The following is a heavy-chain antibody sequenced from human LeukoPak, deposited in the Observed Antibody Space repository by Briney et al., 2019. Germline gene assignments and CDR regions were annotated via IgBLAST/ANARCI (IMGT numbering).Heavy chain of an antibody. CDR1: GFTFDDYA. CDR3: AKAPHRVQLWHYFDY. V-gene: IGHV3-43*02. D-gene: IGHD5-18*01. J-gene: IGHJ4*02. Sequence: PGGSLRLSCAASGFTFDDYAMHWVRQAPGKGLEWVSLISGDGGSTYYADSVKGRFTISRDNSKNPLYLQMNSLRTEDTALYYCAKAPHRVQLWHYFDYWGQGTLVTVSS. CDR2: ISGDGGST.